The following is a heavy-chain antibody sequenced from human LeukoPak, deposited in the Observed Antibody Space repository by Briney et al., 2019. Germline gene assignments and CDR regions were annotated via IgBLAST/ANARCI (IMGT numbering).Heavy chain of an antibody. V-gene: IGHV4-34*01. Sequence: SETLSLTCAVYGGSFSGFYWSWIRQPPGKGLEWIGEINHSGSTNYNPSLKSRVTISVDTSKNQFSLKLSSVTAADTAVYYCARESYYYYGMDVWGQGTTVTVSS. CDR1: GGSFSGFY. CDR3: ARESYYYYGMDV. CDR2: INHSGST. J-gene: IGHJ6*02.